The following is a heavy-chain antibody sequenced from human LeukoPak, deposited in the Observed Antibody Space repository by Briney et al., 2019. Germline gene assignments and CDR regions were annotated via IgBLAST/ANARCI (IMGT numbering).Heavy chain of an antibody. CDR1: GGSISSGGYY. CDR3: ARDTTARFDP. J-gene: IGHJ5*02. V-gene: IGHV4-31*03. Sequence: SETLSLTCTVSGGSISSGGYYWSWIRQHPGKGLEWIGYIYYSGSTYYNPSLKSRVTISVDTSKNQFSLKLSSVTAADTAVYYCARDTTARFDPWGQGTLATVSS. CDR2: IYYSGST. D-gene: IGHD1-14*01.